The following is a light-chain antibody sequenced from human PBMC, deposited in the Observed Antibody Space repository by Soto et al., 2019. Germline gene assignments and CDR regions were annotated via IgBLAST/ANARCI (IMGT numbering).Light chain of an antibody. CDR1: QSVGNA. J-gene: IGKJ2*01. CDR2: DAS. CDR3: QQYNSWPHT. V-gene: IGKV3-15*01. Sequence: EIVMTQSPATLSVSPGERATLSCRASQSVGNALAWIQQKPGQAPRLLFYDASARAIDILARFSGSGSGTEFTLTISSLQSEDLAVYFCQQYNSWPHTFGQGTKLEIK.